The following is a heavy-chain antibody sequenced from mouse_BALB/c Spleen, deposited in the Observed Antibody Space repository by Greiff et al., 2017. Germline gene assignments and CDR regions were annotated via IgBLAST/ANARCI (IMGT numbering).Heavy chain of an antibody. D-gene: IGHD1-2*01. CDR3: ARDITTEAWFAY. V-gene: IGHV1S81*02. CDR2: INPSNGRT. CDR1: GYTFTSYW. J-gene: IGHJ3*01. Sequence: VQLQQSGPELVKPGASVKLSCKASGYTFTSYWMHWVKQRPGQGLEWIGEINPSNGRTNYNEKFKSKATLTVDKSSSTAYMQLSSLTSEDSAVYYCARDITTEAWFAYWGQGTLVTVSA.